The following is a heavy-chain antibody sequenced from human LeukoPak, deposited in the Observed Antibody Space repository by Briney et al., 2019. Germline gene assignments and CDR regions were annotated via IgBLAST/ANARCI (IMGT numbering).Heavy chain of an antibody. Sequence: GGSLRLSCAASGFSFSSYTMNWVRQAPGKGLEWVSSISSSGNYIHYADSVKGRFTISRDSAKNSLHLRMNSLRGEDTAVYYCARAAAGTYYFDYWGQGTLVTVSS. V-gene: IGHV3-21*01. CDR2: ISSSGNYI. D-gene: IGHD6-13*01. CDR3: ARAAAGTYYFDY. J-gene: IGHJ4*02. CDR1: GFSFSSYT.